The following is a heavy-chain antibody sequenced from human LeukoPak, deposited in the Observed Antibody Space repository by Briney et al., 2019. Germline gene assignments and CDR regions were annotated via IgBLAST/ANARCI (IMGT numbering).Heavy chain of an antibody. Sequence: GGSLRLSCASSGFTFSSYSMNWVSQAPGKGLEWVSAISSSSTYIYYADSVKGRFTIARDNAKNALYLQMNRLRAEEPAVSYCARGGSAQTQIDFWGEGPLVTVSS. CDR1: GFTFSSYS. CDR3: ARGGSAQTQIDF. D-gene: IGHD2-15*01. J-gene: IGHJ4*02. V-gene: IGHV3-21*01. CDR2: ISSSSTYI.